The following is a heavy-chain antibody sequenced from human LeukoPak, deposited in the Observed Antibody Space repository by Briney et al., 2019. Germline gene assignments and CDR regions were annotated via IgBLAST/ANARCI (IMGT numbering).Heavy chain of an antibody. V-gene: IGHV3-23*01. J-gene: IGHJ4*02. CDR3: AKDSSWSSWYSRVDY. D-gene: IGHD6-13*01. CDR2: ISGSGGST. Sequence: GSLRLSCAASGFTFSSYAMSWVRQAPGKGLEWVSAISGSGGSTYYADSVKGRFTISRDNSKNTLYLQMNSLRAEDTAVYYCAKDSSWSSWYSRVDYWGQGTLVTVSS. CDR1: GFTFSSYA.